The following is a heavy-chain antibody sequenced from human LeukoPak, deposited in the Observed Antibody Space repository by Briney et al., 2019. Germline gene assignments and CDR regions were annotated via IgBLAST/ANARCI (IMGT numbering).Heavy chain of an antibody. CDR2: IIRHGTDT. D-gene: IGHD3-10*01. CDR1: GFSLSDHV. Sequence: GGSLRLSCAASGFSLSDHVMPWVRQAPGRGLVWVSRIIRHGTDTDYADAVKGRFTISRDIATNTLYLELSSLRAEDTAIYYCARAAGYGAGSYGFEIWGQGTAVTVSS. V-gene: IGHV3-74*01. CDR3: ARAAGYGAGSYGFEI. J-gene: IGHJ3*02.